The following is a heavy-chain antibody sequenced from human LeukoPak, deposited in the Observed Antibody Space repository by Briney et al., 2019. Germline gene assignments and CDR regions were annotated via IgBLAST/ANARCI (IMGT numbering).Heavy chain of an antibody. CDR2: ISTSGST. CDR1: GGSISSYY. J-gene: IGHJ3*02. Sequence: SETLSLTCTVSGGSISSYYWSWIRQPAGKGLEWIGRISTSGSTNYNPSLKSQVTMSVDTSKNQFSLQLSSVPAADTAVYYCARVIGQWLVVGAFDIWGQGTMVTVSS. CDR3: ARVIGQWLVVGAFDI. V-gene: IGHV4-4*07. D-gene: IGHD6-19*01.